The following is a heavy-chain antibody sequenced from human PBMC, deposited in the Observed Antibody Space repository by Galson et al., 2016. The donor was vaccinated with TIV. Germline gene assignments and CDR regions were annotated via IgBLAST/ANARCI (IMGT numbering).Heavy chain of an antibody. CDR2: ISWDGQRP. Sequence: SLRLSCAASGFTFSSYWMSWVRQAPGKGLECVSLISWDGQRPYYADSVKGRFTISRDNSRNSLFLQMDSLRTEDTALYYCATLTGDEGHFDYWGQGTPVTVFS. V-gene: IGHV3-43*01. CDR3: ATLTGDEGHFDY. D-gene: IGHD7-27*01. CDR1: GFTFSSYW. J-gene: IGHJ4*02.